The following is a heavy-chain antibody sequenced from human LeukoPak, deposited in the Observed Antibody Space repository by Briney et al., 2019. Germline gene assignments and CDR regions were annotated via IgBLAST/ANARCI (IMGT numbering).Heavy chain of an antibody. CDR3: ARDPYPEDMGYYYYGMDV. D-gene: IGHD1-14*01. Sequence: GASVKVSCKASGYTFTSYAMNWVRQAPGQGLEWMGWINTNTGNPTYAQGFTGRLVFSLDTSVSTAYLQISSLKAEDIAVYYCARDPYPEDMGYYYYGMDVWGQGTTVTVSS. CDR1: GYTFTSYA. V-gene: IGHV7-4-1*02. CDR2: INTNTGNP. J-gene: IGHJ6*02.